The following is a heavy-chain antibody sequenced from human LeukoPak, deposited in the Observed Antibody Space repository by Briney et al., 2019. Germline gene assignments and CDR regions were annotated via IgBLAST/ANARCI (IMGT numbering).Heavy chain of an antibody. J-gene: IGHJ4*02. CDR3: AREGPSPFDY. CDR1: GGSFSGYY. V-gene: IGHV4-34*01. Sequence: KPSETLSLTCAVYGGSFSGYYWSWIRQPPGKGLEWIGEINHSGSTNYNPSLKSRVTISVDTSKNQFSLKLSSMTAADTAVYYCAREGPSPFDYWGQGTLVTVSS. CDR2: INHSGST.